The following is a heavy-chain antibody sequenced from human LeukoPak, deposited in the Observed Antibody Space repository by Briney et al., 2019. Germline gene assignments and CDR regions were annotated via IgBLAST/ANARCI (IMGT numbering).Heavy chain of an antibody. Sequence: ASVKVSCKASGGTFSSYAISWVRQAPGQGLEWMGWINPNSGGTNYVQDFHGRVTMTRDTSISTAYMELSRLRSDDTAVYYCARAGDSGTLAWGQGTLVTVSS. V-gene: IGHV1-2*02. CDR2: INPNSGGT. CDR1: GGTFSSYA. D-gene: IGHD1-26*01. J-gene: IGHJ5*02. CDR3: ARAGDSGTLA.